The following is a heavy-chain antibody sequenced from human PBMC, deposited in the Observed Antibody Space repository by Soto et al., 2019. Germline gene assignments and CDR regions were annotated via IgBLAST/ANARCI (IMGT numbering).Heavy chain of an antibody. D-gene: IGHD3-10*01. CDR1: GYTVTGYD. V-gene: IGHV1-8*01. Sequence: GASVKVSCKASGYTVTGYDIHWVRQATGQGLEWMGWMNPNTGYTANAQKFQGRVTMTRDTSTSTVYMELSSLRSEDTAVYYCARGSRITMVRDSYYYYGMDVWGQGTTVTVSS. CDR3: ARGSRITMVRDSYYYYGMDV. J-gene: IGHJ6*02. CDR2: MNPNTGYT.